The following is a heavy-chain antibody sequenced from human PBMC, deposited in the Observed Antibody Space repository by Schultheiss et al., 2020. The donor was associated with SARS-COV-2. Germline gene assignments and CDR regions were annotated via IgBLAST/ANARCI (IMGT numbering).Heavy chain of an antibody. Sequence: SETLSLTCAVYGGSFSGYYWSWIRQPPGKGLEWIGEINHSGRSFYNPSLKSRVTISVDTSKNQFSLKLSSVTAADTAVYYCARHDGLTRIAVGGFDYWGQGTLVTVSS. CDR1: GGSFSGYY. J-gene: IGHJ4*02. D-gene: IGHD6-19*01. CDR2: INHSGRS. V-gene: IGHV4-34*01. CDR3: ARHDGLTRIAVGGFDY.